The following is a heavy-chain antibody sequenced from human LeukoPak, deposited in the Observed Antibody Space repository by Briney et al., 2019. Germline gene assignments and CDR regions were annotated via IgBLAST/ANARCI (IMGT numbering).Heavy chain of an antibody. CDR2: ISSSSSYI. D-gene: IGHD6-6*01. Sequence: GGSLRLSCAASGFTLSSYSMNWVRQAPGKGLEWVSSISSSSSYIYYADSVKGRFTISRDNAKNSLYLQMNSLRAEDTAVYYCARSVAARRYDYWGQGTLVTVSS. CDR3: ARSVAARRYDY. J-gene: IGHJ4*02. CDR1: GFTLSSYS. V-gene: IGHV3-21*01.